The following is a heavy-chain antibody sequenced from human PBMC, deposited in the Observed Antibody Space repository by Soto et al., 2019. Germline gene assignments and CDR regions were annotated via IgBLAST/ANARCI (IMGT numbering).Heavy chain of an antibody. V-gene: IGHV4-59*11. CDR2: IYHSGYIN. CDR3: ARASGDSFLDL. D-gene: IGHD4-17*01. CDR1: GGSISGLY. J-gene: IGHJ4*02. Sequence: QVQLQESGPGLVKSSETLSLTCTVSGGSISGLYWSWIRQPPGKGLEFIGFIYHSGYINNYNPSLTSRVTMSVDTPKNQISLKLSSVTAADTAVYYCARASGDSFLDLWGQGTLVTVSS.